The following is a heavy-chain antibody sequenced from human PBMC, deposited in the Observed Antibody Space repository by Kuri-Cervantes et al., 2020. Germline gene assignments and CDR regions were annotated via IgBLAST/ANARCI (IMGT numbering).Heavy chain of an antibody. J-gene: IGHJ5*02. CDR2: INHSGST. V-gene: IGHV4-34*01. CDR3: ARGRPRVDWFDP. CDR1: GESFSGYY. Sequence: SETLSLTCAVYGESFSGYYWSWIRQPPGKGLEWIGEINHSGSTNYNPSLKSRVTISVDTSKNQFSLKLSSVTAADTAVYYCARGRPRVDWFDPWGQGTLVTVSS.